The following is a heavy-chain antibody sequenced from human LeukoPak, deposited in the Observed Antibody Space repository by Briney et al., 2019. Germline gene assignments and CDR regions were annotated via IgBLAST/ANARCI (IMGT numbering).Heavy chain of an antibody. V-gene: IGHV4-59*01. D-gene: IGHD3-22*01. Sequence: SETLSLTCTVSGGSISSYYWSWIRQPPGRGLEWIGYIYYSGSTNYNPSLKSRVTISVDTSKNQFSLKLSSVTAADTAVYYCARVTNYYDSRGIWFDPWGQGTLVTVSS. J-gene: IGHJ5*02. CDR3: ARVTNYYDSRGIWFDP. CDR1: GGSISSYY. CDR2: IYYSGST.